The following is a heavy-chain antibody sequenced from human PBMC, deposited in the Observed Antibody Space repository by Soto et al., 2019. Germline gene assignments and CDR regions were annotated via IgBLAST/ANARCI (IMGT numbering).Heavy chain of an antibody. CDR1: GGSIISGGYY. V-gene: IGHV4-31*03. CDR3: ARVQYQLILVDY. CDR2: IYYSGST. Sequence: SETLSLTCTVSGGSIISGGYYWSLIRQHPGKGLEWIGYIYYSGSTYYNPSLKSRVTISVDTSKNQFSLKLSSVTAADTAVYYCARVQYQLILVDYWGQRTLVTVSS. D-gene: IGHD2-2*01. J-gene: IGHJ4*02.